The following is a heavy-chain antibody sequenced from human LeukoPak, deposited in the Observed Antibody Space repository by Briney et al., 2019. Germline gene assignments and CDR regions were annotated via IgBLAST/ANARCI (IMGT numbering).Heavy chain of an antibody. CDR2: ISGSGGST. D-gene: IGHD2-15*01. CDR1: GFTFSSYG. J-gene: IGHJ4*02. CDR3: AKGLYCSGGSYYNYFDY. Sequence: GGSLRLSCAASGFTFSSYGMSWVRQAPGKGLEWVSAISGSGGSTYYADSVKGRFTISRDNSKNTLYLQMNSLRAEDTAVYYCAKGLYCSGGSYYNYFDYWGQGTLVTVSS. V-gene: IGHV3-23*01.